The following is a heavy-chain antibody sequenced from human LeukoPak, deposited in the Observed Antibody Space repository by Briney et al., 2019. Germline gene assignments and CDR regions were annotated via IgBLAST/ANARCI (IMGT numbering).Heavy chain of an antibody. CDR2: IKQGGSEK. J-gene: IGHJ4*02. D-gene: IGHD3-16*02. Sequence: GGSMRLSCAASGFTISSYWLSWVRQAAGRGLEWVANIKQGGSEKYYVASVQGRFTISRDNAKNSLYLQMNSLRAEDTAVYYCARDRDYVWGSYRYSPLFDYWGQGTLVTVSS. V-gene: IGHV3-7*01. CDR3: ARDRDYVWGSYRYSPLFDY. CDR1: GFTISSYW.